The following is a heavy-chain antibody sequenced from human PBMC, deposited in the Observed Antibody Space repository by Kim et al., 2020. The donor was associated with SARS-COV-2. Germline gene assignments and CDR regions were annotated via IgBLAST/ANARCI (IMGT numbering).Heavy chain of an antibody. CDR1: GGSISSYY. D-gene: IGHD3-3*01. CDR2: IYYSGST. J-gene: IGHJ4*02. Sequence: SETLSLTCTVSGGSISSYYWSWIRQPPGKGLEWIGYIYYSGSTYYNPSLKSRVTISVDTSKNQFSLKLSSVTAADTAVYYCARVNVLRFLEWLPHAGPFDYWGQGALVTVSS. V-gene: IGHV4-59*01. CDR3: ARVNVLRFLEWLPHAGPFDY.